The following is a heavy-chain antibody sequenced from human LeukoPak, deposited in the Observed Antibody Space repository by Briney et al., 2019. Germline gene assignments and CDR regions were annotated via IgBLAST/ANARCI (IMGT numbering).Heavy chain of an antibody. D-gene: IGHD3-16*01. V-gene: IGHV3-48*03. J-gene: IGHJ4*02. CDR3: AREGAPGGLDC. CDR1: GFTFSSYE. CDR2: ISSSGSTI. Sequence: GGSLRLSCAASGFTFSSYEMNWVRQAPGKGLEWVSYISSSGSTIYYADSVKGRFTISRDNAKNTLSLQMNSLRAEDTAVYYCAREGAPGGLDCWGQGTLATVSS.